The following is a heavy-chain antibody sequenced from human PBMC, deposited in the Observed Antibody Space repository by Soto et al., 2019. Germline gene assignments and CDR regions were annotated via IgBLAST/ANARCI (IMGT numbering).Heavy chain of an antibody. D-gene: IGHD6-13*01. CDR3: ARTAGGRVRGALDI. Sequence: ESGGGVVQPGTSLRLSCVASGFTFSSYGMHWVRQAPGKGLEWLAVIPNTENKKYYADSVKGRFTISRDNSQNTLFLQMDSLMSEDTAVYYCARTAGGRVRGALDIWGQGTMVTVS. CDR1: GFTFSSYG. CDR2: IPNTENKK. J-gene: IGHJ3*02. V-gene: IGHV3-30-3*01.